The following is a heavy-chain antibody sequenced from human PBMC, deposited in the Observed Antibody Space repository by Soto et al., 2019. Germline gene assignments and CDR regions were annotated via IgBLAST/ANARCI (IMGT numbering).Heavy chain of an antibody. CDR2: ISSSSSYI. J-gene: IGHJ6*02. D-gene: IGHD6-13*01. CDR1: GFTFSSYS. V-gene: IGHV3-21*01. CDR3: ARDLRGAEGSSWYYYYYGMDV. Sequence: EVQLVESGGGLVKPGGSLRLSCAASGFTFSSYSMNWVRQAPGKGLEWVSSISSSSSYIYYADSVKSRFTISRDNAKNSLYLQMNSLRAEDTAVYYCARDLRGAEGSSWYYYYYGMDVWGQGTTVTVSS.